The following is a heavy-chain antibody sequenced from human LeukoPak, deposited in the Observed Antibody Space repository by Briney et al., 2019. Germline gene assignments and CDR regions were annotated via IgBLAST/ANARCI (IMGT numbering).Heavy chain of an antibody. J-gene: IGHJ4*02. CDR3: AKGGSSFYYSFGF. D-gene: IGHD3-16*01. CDR1: GFSFSTYA. CDR2: ISDSGANT. Sequence: GGSLRLSCAASGFSFSTYAMSWVRQAPGKGLQWVSGISDSGANTYYADSVRGRFTISRDNSKNTLYLQMNNLRAEDTAVYYCAKGGSSFYYSFGFWGQGTLVTVSS. V-gene: IGHV3-23*01.